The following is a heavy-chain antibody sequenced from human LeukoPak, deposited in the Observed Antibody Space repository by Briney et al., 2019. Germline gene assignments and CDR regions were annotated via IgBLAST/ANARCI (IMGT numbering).Heavy chain of an antibody. J-gene: IGHJ4*02. CDR1: EYTFTGYY. V-gene: IGHV1-2*02. CDR3: ARDERYDSSGYPFDY. CDR2: IDPNTGDS. Sequence: ASAKVSCKASEYTFTGYYIHWVRQAPGQGLEWMGWIDPNTGDSNYVQKFQGRVTMTRDTSISTAYMELSRLRSDDTAVYYCARDERYDSSGYPFDYWGQGTLVTVSS. D-gene: IGHD3-22*01.